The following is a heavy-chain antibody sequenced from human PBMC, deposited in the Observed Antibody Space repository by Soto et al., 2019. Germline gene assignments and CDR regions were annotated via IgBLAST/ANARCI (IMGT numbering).Heavy chain of an antibody. J-gene: IGHJ6*02. CDR3: ARDLRGTMVRGVMIPYGMDV. D-gene: IGHD3-10*01. Sequence: QVQLQESGPGLVKPSETLSLTCTVSGGSISSYYWSWIRQPAGKGLEWIGRIYTSGGTNYNPSLKSRVTMSVDTSKNQFSLKLSSVTAADTAVYYCARDLRGTMVRGVMIPYGMDVWGQGTTVTVSS. V-gene: IGHV4-4*07. CDR2: IYTSGGT. CDR1: GGSISSYY.